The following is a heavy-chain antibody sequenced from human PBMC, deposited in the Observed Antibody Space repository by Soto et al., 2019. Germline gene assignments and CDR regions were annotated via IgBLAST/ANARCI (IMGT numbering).Heavy chain of an antibody. CDR1: GFTFSSYG. Sequence: QVQLVESGGGVVQPGRSLRLSCAASGFTFSSYGRHWVRQAPGKGLEWVAVISYDGSNKYYADSVKGRFTISRDNSKNTLYLQMNSLRAEDTAVYYCAKTLSSVLEYYYDYWGQGTLVTVSS. J-gene: IGHJ4*02. CDR3: AKTLSSVLEYYYDY. V-gene: IGHV3-30*18. D-gene: IGHD2-8*02. CDR2: ISYDGSNK.